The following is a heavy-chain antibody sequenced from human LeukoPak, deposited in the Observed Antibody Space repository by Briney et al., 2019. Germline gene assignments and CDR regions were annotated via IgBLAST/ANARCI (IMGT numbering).Heavy chain of an antibody. CDR3: ASSYDSSGSSVGYFDY. V-gene: IGHV4-59*01. CDR1: GGSISSYY. Sequence: PSETLSLTCTVSGGSISSYYWSWIRQPPGKGLEWIGYIYYSGSTNYNPSLKSRVTISVDTSKNQFSLKLGSVTAADTAVYYCASSYDSSGSSVGYFDYWGQGTLVTVSS. J-gene: IGHJ4*02. CDR2: IYYSGST. D-gene: IGHD3-22*01.